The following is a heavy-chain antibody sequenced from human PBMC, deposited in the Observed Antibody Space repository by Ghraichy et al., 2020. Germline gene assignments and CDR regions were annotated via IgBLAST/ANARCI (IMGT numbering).Heavy chain of an antibody. V-gene: IGHV3-30*02. CDR1: GFTFRYYG. J-gene: IGHJ6*02. D-gene: IGHD5-18*01. CDR2: TRCDGSTE. CDR3: AKDMCRVCGHNDYAMDV. Sequence: GESLNISCSASGFTFRYYGMHWVRQAPGKGLDWVAFTRCDGSTEYYGDSVKGRFTISRDNSKNILYLHMNSLSAEDTAVYYCAKDMCRVCGHNDYAMDVWGQGTTVTVSS.